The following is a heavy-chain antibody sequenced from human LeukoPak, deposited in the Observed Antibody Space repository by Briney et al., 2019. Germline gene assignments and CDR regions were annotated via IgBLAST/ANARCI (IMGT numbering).Heavy chain of an antibody. CDR1: GGSISSYY. V-gene: IGHV4-59*08. CDR2: IYYSGST. D-gene: IGHD6-6*01. Sequence: SQTLSLTCAVSGGSISSYYWSWIRQPPGKGLEWIGYIYYSGSTNYNPSLKSRVTTSVDTSKNQFSLKLSSVTAADTAVYYCARHAGIAAPPGYWGQGTLVTVSS. J-gene: IGHJ4*02. CDR3: ARHAGIAAPPGY.